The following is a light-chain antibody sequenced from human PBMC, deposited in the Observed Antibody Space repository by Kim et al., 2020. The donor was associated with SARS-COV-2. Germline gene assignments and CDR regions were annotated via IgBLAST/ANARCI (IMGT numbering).Light chain of an antibody. CDR1: KLGTKY. J-gene: IGLJ3*02. CDR3: QAWDRSTAV. Sequence: SYELTQPPSVSVSPGQTASITCSGDKLGTKYVCWYQQKPGQSPVAVIYQDNKRPSGIPERFSGSNSGNTATLTISGTQAMDEADYYCQAWDRSTAVFGGG. V-gene: IGLV3-1*01. CDR2: QDN.